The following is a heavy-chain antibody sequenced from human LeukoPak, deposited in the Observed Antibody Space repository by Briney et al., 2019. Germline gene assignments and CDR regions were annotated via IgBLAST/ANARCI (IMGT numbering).Heavy chain of an antibody. V-gene: IGHV2-5*02. CDR1: GFSLSTSGGG. D-gene: IGHD6-13*01. J-gene: IGHJ4*02. CDR2: IYWDDDK. Sequence: SGPTLVKPTQTLTLTCTFSGFSLSTSGGGVGWIRQPPGKALEWLALIYWDDDKRYSPSLKSRLTITKDTSKQQVVLTMTNMDPVDTATYYCAHRTDSSSWTGDYFDYWGQGTLVTVSS. CDR3: AHRTDSSSWTGDYFDY.